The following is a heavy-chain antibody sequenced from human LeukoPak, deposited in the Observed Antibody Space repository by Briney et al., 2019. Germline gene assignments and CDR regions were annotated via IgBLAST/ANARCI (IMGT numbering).Heavy chain of an antibody. CDR3: ARDSRGDWLLYQTTRSSAFDI. V-gene: IGHV3-21*01. J-gene: IGHJ3*02. CDR2: ISSSSSYI. D-gene: IGHD3-9*01. CDR1: GFTFSNYA. Sequence: LGGSLRLSCAASGFTFSNYAMSWVRQAPGVGLEWVSSISSSSSYIYYADSVKGRFTISRDNAKNSLYLQMNSLRAEDTAVYYCARDSRGDWLLYQTTRSSAFDIWGQGTMVTVSS.